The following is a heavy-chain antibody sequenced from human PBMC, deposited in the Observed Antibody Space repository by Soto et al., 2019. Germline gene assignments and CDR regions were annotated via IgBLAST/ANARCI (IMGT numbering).Heavy chain of an antibody. CDR2: IYYSGST. J-gene: IGHJ5*02. CDR3: ARGAYLPTDFWSGYTT. D-gene: IGHD3-3*01. Sequence: SETLSLTCTVSGGSISSGGYYWSWIRQHPGKGLEWIGYIYYSGSTYYNPSLKSRVTISVDTSKNQFSLKLSSVTAADTAVYYCARGAYLPTDFWSGYTTWGQGTLVTVSS. V-gene: IGHV4-31*03. CDR1: GGSISSGGYY.